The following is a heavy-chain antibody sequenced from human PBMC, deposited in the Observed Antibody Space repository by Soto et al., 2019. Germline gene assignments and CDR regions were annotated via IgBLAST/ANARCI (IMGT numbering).Heavy chain of an antibody. CDR1: GYTFTSYG. D-gene: IGHD3-3*01. Sequence: QVQLVQSGAEVKKPGASVKVSCKASGYTFTSYGISWVRQAPGQGLEWMGWISAYNGNTNYAQKLQGRVTMTTDTSTSTAYMELRSLRPDDTAVYYCARDRQTYYDFWSGYRWGESWFDPWGQGTLVTVSS. J-gene: IGHJ5*02. CDR3: ARDRQTYYDFWSGYRWGESWFDP. CDR2: ISAYNGNT. V-gene: IGHV1-18*04.